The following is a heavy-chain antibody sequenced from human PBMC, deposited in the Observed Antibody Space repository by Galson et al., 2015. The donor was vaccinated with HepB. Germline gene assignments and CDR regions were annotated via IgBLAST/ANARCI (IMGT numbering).Heavy chain of an antibody. CDR1: GYSFTSYW. D-gene: IGHD4-11*01. Sequence: QSGAEVKKPGESLKISCKGSGYSFTSYWIGWVRQMPGTGLEWVARIDPSDSYTNYNPSLQGRVSVSVDKSTSTAHLQWASLKASDTAIYYCATEKPGYSRSGYFFDSWGRGTLVTVSS. CDR3: ATEKPGYSRSGYFFDS. J-gene: IGHJ4*02. CDR2: IDPSDSYT. V-gene: IGHV5-10-1*01.